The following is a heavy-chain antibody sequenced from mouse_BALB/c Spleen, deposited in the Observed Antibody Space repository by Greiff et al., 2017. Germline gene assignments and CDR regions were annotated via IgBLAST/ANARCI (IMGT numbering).Heavy chain of an antibody. J-gene: IGHJ4*01. Sequence: EVQRVESGGDLVKPGGSLKLSCAASGFTFSSYGMSWVRQTPDKRLELVATINSNGGSTYYPDSVKGRFTISRDNAKNTLYLQMSSLKSEDTAMYYCARVAYYRYDYAMDYWGQGTSVTVSS. D-gene: IGHD2-14*01. CDR2: INSNGGST. CDR3: ARVAYYRYDYAMDY. CDR1: GFTFSSYG. V-gene: IGHV5-6-3*01.